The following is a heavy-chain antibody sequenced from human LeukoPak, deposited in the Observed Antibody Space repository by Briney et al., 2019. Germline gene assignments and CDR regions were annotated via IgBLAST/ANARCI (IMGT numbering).Heavy chain of an antibody. V-gene: IGHV4-30-4*08. CDR1: GGSISSGDYY. Sequence: SQTLSLTCTVSGGSISSGDYYWSWIRQPPGKGLEWIGYIYYSGSTYYNPSLKSRVTISVDTSKNQLSLKLSSVTAADTAVYYCARTNGDYYYYYMDVWGKGTTVTVSS. CDR3: ARTNGDYYYYYMDV. J-gene: IGHJ6*03. CDR2: IYYSGST.